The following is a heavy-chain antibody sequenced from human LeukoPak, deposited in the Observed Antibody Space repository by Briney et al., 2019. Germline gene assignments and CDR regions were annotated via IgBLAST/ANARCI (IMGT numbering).Heavy chain of an antibody. CDR3: ARVRKYSSGWYDAFDI. V-gene: IGHV3-11*05. CDR1: GSTSSDYY. CDR2: ISSSSSYT. J-gene: IGHJ3*02. Sequence: GGSLRLSLAAPGSTSSDYYMSWFRQPPGKGREWVPYISSSSSYTNYADSVKGRFTISRDNAKNSLYLQMNSLRAEDTAVYYCARVRKYSSGWYDAFDIWGQGTMVTVSS. D-gene: IGHD6-19*01.